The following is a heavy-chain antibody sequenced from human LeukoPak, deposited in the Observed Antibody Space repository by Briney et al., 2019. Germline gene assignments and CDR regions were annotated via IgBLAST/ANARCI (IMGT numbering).Heavy chain of an antibody. CDR1: GFTFSSYS. J-gene: IGHJ5*02. CDR2: ISSSSNYI. V-gene: IGHV3-21*01. Sequence: GGSLRLSCAASGFTFSSYSMNWVRQAPGKGLEWVSSISSSSNYIYYADSVKGRFTISRDNAKNSLFLQMNSLRAEDTAVYYCARWNWFDPWGQGTLVTVSS. CDR3: ARWNWFDP.